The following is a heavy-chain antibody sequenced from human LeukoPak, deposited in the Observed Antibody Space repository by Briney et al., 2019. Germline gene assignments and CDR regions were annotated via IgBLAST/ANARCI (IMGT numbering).Heavy chain of an antibody. CDR2: INHSGST. D-gene: IGHD4/OR15-4a*01. V-gene: IGHV4-34*01. CDR1: GGSISSYY. Sequence: SETLSLTCTVSGGSISSYYWSWIRQPPGKGLEWIGEINHSGSTNYNPSLKSRVTISVDTSKNQFSLKLSSVTAADTAVYYCARGIIAMVYWGQGTLVTVSS. J-gene: IGHJ4*02. CDR3: ARGIIAMVY.